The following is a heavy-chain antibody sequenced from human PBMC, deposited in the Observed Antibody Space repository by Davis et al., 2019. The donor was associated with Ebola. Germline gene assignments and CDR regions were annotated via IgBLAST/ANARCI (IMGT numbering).Heavy chain of an antibody. D-gene: IGHD1-1*01. CDR1: GGPLSGYY. V-gene: IGHV4-34*01. Sequence: PSETLSLICGVSGGPLSGYYWSWIRQSPGKGLEWIGDIIHSGNTFYNPSLKNRVNMSLDTSKNQFSLSLRSVTAADTAIYYCARGQKPLTRIPWFDPWGQGTLVTVSS. CDR3: ARGQKPLTRIPWFDP. J-gene: IGHJ5*02. CDR2: IIHSGNT.